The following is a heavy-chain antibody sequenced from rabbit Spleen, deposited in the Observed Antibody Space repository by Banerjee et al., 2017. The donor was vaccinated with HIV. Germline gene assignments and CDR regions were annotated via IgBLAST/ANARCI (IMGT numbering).Heavy chain of an antibody. J-gene: IGHJ6*01. Sequence: QEQLVESGGGLVKPEGSLTLTCKASGFPFSNKAVMCWVRQAPGKGLEWIACINAVTGKAVYASWVNGRFTISKSSSTTVTLKMTGLTAADTATYFCARDTSTSFSTYGMDLWGPGTLVTVS. D-gene: IGHD1-1*01. CDR2: INAVTGKA. CDR3: ARDTSTSFSTYGMDL. V-gene: IGHV1S45*01. CDR1: GFPFSNKAV.